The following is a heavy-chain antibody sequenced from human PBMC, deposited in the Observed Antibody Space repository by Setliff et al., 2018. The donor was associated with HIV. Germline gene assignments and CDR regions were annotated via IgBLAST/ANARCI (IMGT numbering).Heavy chain of an antibody. CDR2: INHSGST. CDR3: AKSPGFTGYGGSG. Sequence: PSETLSLTCAVYGASFSDHSWSWIRQPPGKGLEWIGEINHSGSTNYNPSLTTRVTISVDTSKNQFSLKLTSVTAADTAVYYCAKSPGFTGYGGSGWGQGTLVTVSS. D-gene: IGHD5-12*01. J-gene: IGHJ4*02. V-gene: IGHV4-34*01. CDR1: GASFSDHS.